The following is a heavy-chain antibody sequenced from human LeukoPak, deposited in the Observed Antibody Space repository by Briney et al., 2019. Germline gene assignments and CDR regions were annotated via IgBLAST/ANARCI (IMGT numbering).Heavy chain of an antibody. CDR3: ARGYDSSGYPFDY. CDR2: LYYSGNI. V-gene: IGHV4-39*01. CDR1: GGSISSSSYY. Sequence: SETLSLTCTVSGGSISSSSYYWGWIRQPPGKGLEWSGSLYYSGNIFYNPSLKSRVTISVDTSKNRLSLKLSSVTAADTAVYYCARGYDSSGYPFDYWGQGTLVTVSS. D-gene: IGHD3-22*01. J-gene: IGHJ4*02.